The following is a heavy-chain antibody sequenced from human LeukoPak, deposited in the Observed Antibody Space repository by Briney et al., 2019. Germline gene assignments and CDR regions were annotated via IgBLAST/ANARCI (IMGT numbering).Heavy chain of an antibody. CDR3: ARGGGGNKGY. D-gene: IGHD4-23*01. J-gene: IGHJ4*02. Sequence: SETLSLTCAVYGGSFSGYYWSWIRQPPGKGLEWIGEINHSGSTNYNPSLKSRVTISVDTSKNQFSLKLNSVTAADTAVYYCARGGGGNKGYWGQGTLVTVSS. V-gene: IGHV4-34*01. CDR1: GGSFSGYY. CDR2: INHSGST.